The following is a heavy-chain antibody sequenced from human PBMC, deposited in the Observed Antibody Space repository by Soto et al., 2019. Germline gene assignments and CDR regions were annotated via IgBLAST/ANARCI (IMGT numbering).Heavy chain of an antibody. D-gene: IGHD4-17*01. Sequence: ASVKVSCKASGYTFTSYGIIWVRQAPGQGLEWMGWISAYNGNTNYAQKLQGRVTMTTDTSTSTAYMELRSLRSDDTAVYYCARGDYGDHYYYGMDVWGQGTTVTVS. J-gene: IGHJ6*02. CDR3: ARGDYGDHYYYGMDV. CDR1: GYTFTSYG. V-gene: IGHV1-18*01. CDR2: ISAYNGNT.